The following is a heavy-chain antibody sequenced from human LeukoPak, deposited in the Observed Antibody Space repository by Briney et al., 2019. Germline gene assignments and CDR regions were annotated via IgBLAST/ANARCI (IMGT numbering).Heavy chain of an antibody. J-gene: IGHJ4*02. CDR2: IHHSGSS. CDR3: ARGSDYGDAYFDY. V-gene: IGHV4-31*03. D-gene: IGHD4-17*01. Sequence: SETLSLTCTVSGGSISSGGYYWSWVRQHPGKGLEWIGYIHHSGSSYYNPSLKSRVTISVDTSKNQFSLKLSSVTAADTAVYYCARGSDYGDAYFDYWGQGTLVTVSS. CDR1: GGSISSGGYY.